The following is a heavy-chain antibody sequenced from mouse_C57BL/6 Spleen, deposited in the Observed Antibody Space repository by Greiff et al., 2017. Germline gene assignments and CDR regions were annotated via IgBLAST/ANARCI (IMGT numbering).Heavy chain of an antibody. CDR1: GYTFTSYG. D-gene: IGHD3-2*02. J-gene: IGHJ2*01. V-gene: IGHV1-58*01. Sequence: EVQRVESGAELVRPGSSVKMSCKTSGYTFTSYGINWVKQRPGQGLEWIGYIYIGNGYSEYNEKFKGKATLTSDTSSSTAYMQLSSLTSEDSAIYFCAKTAQVLLYFDYWGQGTTLTVSS. CDR2: IYIGNGYS. CDR3: AKTAQVLLYFDY.